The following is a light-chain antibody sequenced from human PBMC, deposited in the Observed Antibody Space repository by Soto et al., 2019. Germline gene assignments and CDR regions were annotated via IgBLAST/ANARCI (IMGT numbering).Light chain of an antibody. CDR2: GAS. Sequence: EIVMTQSPATLSVSPGQRASLSCRASQSVSTTVAWYHQKPGQAPRLLVYGASTRATGITGRFSGSGAVTDFKLTITSLQSEDFGVYFCQQDKDWPTTLGRGNKVDIK. J-gene: IGKJ1*01. CDR3: QQDKDWPTT. CDR1: QSVSTT. V-gene: IGKV3-15*01.